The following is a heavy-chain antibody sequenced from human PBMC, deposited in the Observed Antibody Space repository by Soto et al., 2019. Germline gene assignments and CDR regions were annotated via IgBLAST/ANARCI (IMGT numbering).Heavy chain of an antibody. Sequence: GGSLRLSCAASGFTFSSYAMHWVRQAPGKGLEWVAVISYDGSNKYYADSVKGRFTIYRDNSKNTLYLQMNSLRAEDTAVYYCARDLERGIAAYYYYGMDVWGQGTTVTVSS. CDR3: ARDLERGIAAYYYYGMDV. CDR2: ISYDGSNK. J-gene: IGHJ6*02. V-gene: IGHV3-30-3*01. D-gene: IGHD6-13*01. CDR1: GFTFSSYA.